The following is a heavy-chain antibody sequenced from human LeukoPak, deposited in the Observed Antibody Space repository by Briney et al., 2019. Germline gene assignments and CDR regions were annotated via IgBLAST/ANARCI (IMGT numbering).Heavy chain of an antibody. CDR3: ARGGLTKLDY. CDR2: INHSGST. CDR1: GGSFSGYY. D-gene: IGHD4-11*01. V-gene: IGHV4-34*01. J-gene: IGHJ4*02. Sequence: SETLSLTCAVYGGSFSGYYWSWIRQPPGKGLEWIGEINHSGSTNYNPSLKSRVTISVDTSKNQFSLKLSSVTAADTAVYYCARGGLTKLDYWGQGTLVTVSS.